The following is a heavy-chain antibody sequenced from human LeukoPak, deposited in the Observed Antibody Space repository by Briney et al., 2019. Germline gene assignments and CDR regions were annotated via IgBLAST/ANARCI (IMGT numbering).Heavy chain of an antibody. CDR3: TRQADTGYGDYSDY. V-gene: IGHV3-49*03. D-gene: IGHD4-17*01. J-gene: IGHJ4*02. CDR2: IRSKAYGGTT. CDR1: GFTFGDYA. Sequence: QPGRSLRLSCTASGFTFGDYAMSWFRQAPGKGLEWVGFIRSKAYGGTTEYAASVKGRSTISRDDSKSIAYLQMNSLKTEDTAVYYCTRQADTGYGDYSDYWGQGTLVTVSS.